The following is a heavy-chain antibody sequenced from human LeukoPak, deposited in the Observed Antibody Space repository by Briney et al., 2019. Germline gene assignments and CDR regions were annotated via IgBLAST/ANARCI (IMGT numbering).Heavy chain of an antibody. V-gene: IGHV4-4*07. Sequence: SETLSLTCTVSGGSISSYYWSWIRQPAGKGLVWIGRIYTSGSTNYNPSLKSRVTTSVDTSKNQFSLKLSSVTAADTAVYYCAREMLPYYYYMDVWGKGTTVTISS. J-gene: IGHJ6*03. CDR2: IYTSGST. CDR3: AREMLPYYYYMDV. D-gene: IGHD2-15*01. CDR1: GGSISSYY.